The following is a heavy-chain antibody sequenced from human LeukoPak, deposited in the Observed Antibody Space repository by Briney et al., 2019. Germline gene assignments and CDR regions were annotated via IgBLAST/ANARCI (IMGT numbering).Heavy chain of an antibody. CDR2: INHSGST. J-gene: IGHJ1*01. CDR3: AGRGLDYSNSTGYYYDQYFQH. D-gene: IGHD3-22*01. Sequence: SETLSLTCAVYGGSFSGYYWSWIRQPPGKGLEWIGEINHSGSTNYNPSLKSRLTISVDTSKNQFSLKLRSVTAADTAVYYCAGRGLDYSNSTGYYYDQYFQHWGQGSLVTVSS. V-gene: IGHV4-34*01. CDR1: GGSFSGYY.